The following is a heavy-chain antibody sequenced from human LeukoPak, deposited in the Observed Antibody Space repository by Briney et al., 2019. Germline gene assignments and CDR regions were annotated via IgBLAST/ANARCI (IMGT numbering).Heavy chain of an antibody. J-gene: IGHJ3*02. CDR3: ARPHGSGGSCYSFDI. D-gene: IGHD2-15*01. CDR1: GYSFTSYW. Sequence: GESLQISCQGSGYSFTSYWIGWVRQMPGKGLEWMGIIYPGDSDTRYSPSFQGQVTISADKSISTAYLQWSSLKASDTAMYYCARPHGSGGSCYSFDIWGQGTMVTVSS. V-gene: IGHV5-51*01. CDR2: IYPGDSDT.